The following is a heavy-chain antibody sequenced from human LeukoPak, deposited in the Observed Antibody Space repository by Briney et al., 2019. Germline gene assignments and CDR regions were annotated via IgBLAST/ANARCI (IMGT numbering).Heavy chain of an antibody. J-gene: IGHJ4*02. Sequence: GGSLRLSCAASGFTFSSYGMHWVRQAPGKGLEWVALIWYDGSNKYYADSVKGRFTISRDNSKNTLYLQMNSLRAEDTAVYYCAKDRPNYYDSSGYYFGDYFDYWGQGTLVTVSS. V-gene: IGHV3-33*06. D-gene: IGHD3-22*01. CDR3: AKDRPNYYDSSGYYFGDYFDY. CDR1: GFTFSSYG. CDR2: IWYDGSNK.